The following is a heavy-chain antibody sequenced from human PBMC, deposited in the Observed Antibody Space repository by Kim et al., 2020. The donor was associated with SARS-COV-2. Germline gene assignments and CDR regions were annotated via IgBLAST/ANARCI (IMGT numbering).Heavy chain of an antibody. J-gene: IGHJ5*02. CDR1: GGSITSYY. CDR3: ARRGGDYYDSSGYYPFDP. V-gene: IGHV4-59*01. CDR2: IYYIGGT. D-gene: IGHD3-22*01. Sequence: SETLSLTCTVSGGSITSYYWSWIRQPPGKGLEWIGYIYYIGGTNYNPSLKSRVTISLDTSKNQFSLKLSSVTAADTAVYYCARRGGDYYDSSGYYPFDPWGQGTLVTVSS.